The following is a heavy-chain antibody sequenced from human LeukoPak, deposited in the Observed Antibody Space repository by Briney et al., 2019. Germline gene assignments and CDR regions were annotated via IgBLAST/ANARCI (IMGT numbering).Heavy chain of an antibody. V-gene: IGHV4-30-4*08. D-gene: IGHD2/OR15-2a*01. Sequence: PSETLSLTCNVSGGSISSANHYWSWIRQLPGMGLEWIVYIYYSGATYDNPSLKTRLTMSIDESKKQFYVNLSPVTDADTAVYYCARVLSSGPHPYNCFHPWGRGPLDSVFS. J-gene: IGHJ5*02. CDR3: ARVLSSGPHPYNCFHP. CDR2: IYYSGAT. CDR1: GGSISSANHY.